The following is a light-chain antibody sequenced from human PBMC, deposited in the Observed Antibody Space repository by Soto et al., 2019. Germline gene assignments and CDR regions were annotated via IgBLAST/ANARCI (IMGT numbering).Light chain of an antibody. CDR3: QQRSNWPPKIT. CDR1: QSVSSY. J-gene: IGKJ5*01. V-gene: IGKV3-11*01. Sequence: EIVMTQSPATLSLSPGERATLSFRASQSVSSYLAWYQQKPGQAPRLLIYDACNRATGIPARFSGSGSGTDFTLTISSLEPEDFAVYYCQQRSNWPPKITFGQGTRLEIK. CDR2: DAC.